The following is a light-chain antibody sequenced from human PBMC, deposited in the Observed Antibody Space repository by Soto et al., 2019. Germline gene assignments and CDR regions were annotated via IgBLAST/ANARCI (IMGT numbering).Light chain of an antibody. V-gene: IGLV1-44*01. J-gene: IGLJ1*01. CDR2: SNN. CDR1: SSNIGGNT. Sequence: QSVLPQPPSASGTPGQRVTFSCSGSSSNIGGNTLNWYQLLPGTAPKLVIYSNNQRPSGVPDRFSGSWSGTSASLAISGLQSEDESEYYCAVWDDSLRSYVFGTGTKLT. CDR3: AVWDDSLRSYV.